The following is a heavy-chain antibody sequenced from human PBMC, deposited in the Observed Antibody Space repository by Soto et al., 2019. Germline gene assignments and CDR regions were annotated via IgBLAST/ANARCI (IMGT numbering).Heavy chain of an antibody. Sequence: ASETLSLTCTVSGGSISSYYWSWIRQPPGKGLGWIGYIYYSGSTNYNPSLKSRVTISVDTSKNQFSLKLSSVAAADTAVYYCARERRSSVRSAFDIWGQGTMVTVSS. D-gene: IGHD3-10*02. V-gene: IGHV4-59*01. CDR3: ARERRSSVRSAFDI. J-gene: IGHJ3*02. CDR1: GGSISSYY. CDR2: IYYSGST.